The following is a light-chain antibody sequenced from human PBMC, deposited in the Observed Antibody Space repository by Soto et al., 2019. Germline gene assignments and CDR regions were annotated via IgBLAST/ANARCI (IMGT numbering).Light chain of an antibody. Sequence: DIQMTQSPSSLSASVGDRVTITCQASQDISNYLNWYQQKPGKAPKLLMSDASILETGFPSRFSGSGSGTDFTFTISCLQPEDIETYYCQQYDTLPPTFGPGTQVDLK. J-gene: IGKJ3*01. CDR3: QQYDTLPPT. CDR2: DAS. CDR1: QDISNY. V-gene: IGKV1-33*01.